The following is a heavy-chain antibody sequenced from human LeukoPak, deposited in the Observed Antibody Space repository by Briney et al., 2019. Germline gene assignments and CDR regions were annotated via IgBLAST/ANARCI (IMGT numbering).Heavy chain of an antibody. Sequence: SETLSLTCTVSGGSISSGSYYWSWIRQPAGKGLEWIGRIYTSGSTNYNPSLKSRVTISVDTSKNQFSLKLSSVTAADTAVYYCAREVWGRETTVVKGDAFDIWGQGTMVTVSS. J-gene: IGHJ3*02. CDR1: GGSISSGSYY. D-gene: IGHD4-23*01. CDR2: IYTSGST. CDR3: AREVWGRETTVVKGDAFDI. V-gene: IGHV4-61*02.